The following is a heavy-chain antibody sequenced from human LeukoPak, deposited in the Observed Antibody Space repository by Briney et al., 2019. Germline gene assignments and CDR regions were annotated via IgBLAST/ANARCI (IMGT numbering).Heavy chain of an antibody. D-gene: IGHD3-10*01. CDR3: AKSGMVRGVRYFDY. J-gene: IGHJ4*02. CDR2: ISGSGGST. CDR1: GFTFSSYA. V-gene: IGHV3-23*01. Sequence: GGSLRLSCAASGFTFSSYAMSWARQAPGKGLEWVSAISGSGGSTYYADSVKGRFTISRDNSKNTLYLQMNSLRAEDTAVYYCAKSGMVRGVRYFDYWGQGTLVTVSS.